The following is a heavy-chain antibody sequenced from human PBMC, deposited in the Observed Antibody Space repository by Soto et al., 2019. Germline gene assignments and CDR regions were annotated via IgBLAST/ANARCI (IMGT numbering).Heavy chain of an antibody. CDR2: ISSGGNT. Sequence: EVQLVESGGGLVQPGGSLRLSCGASGLTVSNVYMTWVRQAPGKGLEWVSVISSGGNTYYADSVKGRFTISRDNSKNTLYLEMNSLRAGDTAVYYCARDTLGGAYDFCHGGQGTLVTVSS. J-gene: IGHJ4*02. CDR1: GLTVSNVY. D-gene: IGHD3-3*01. CDR3: ARDTLGGAYDFCH. V-gene: IGHV3-66*01.